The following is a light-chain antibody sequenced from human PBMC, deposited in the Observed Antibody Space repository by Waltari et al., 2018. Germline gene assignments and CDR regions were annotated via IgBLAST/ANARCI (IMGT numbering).Light chain of an antibody. CDR2: SNN. J-gene: IGLJ2*01. CDR1: SSNIGSNT. Sequence: QSVLTQPPSASGTPGQRVTISCSGSSSNIGSNTVNWYQQLPGTAPKLLIYSNNRRPSVFPARFSGSKSATSASLAISGLQSEDEADYYCAAWDDSLNGPYVVFGGGTKLTVL. V-gene: IGLV1-44*01. CDR3: AAWDDSLNGPYVV.